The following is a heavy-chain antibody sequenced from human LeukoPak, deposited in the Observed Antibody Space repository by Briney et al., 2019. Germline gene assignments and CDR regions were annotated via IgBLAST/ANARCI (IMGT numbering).Heavy chain of an antibody. CDR3: ASLEWFGELLDYFDY. D-gene: IGHD3-10*01. CDR1: GFTFSSYW. CDR2: INSDGSST. V-gene: IGHV3-74*01. J-gene: IGHJ4*02. Sequence: GGSLRLSCAASGFTFSSYWMHWARQAPGKGLVWVSRINSDGSSTSYADSVKGRFTISRDNAKNTLYLQMNSLRAEDTAVYYCASLEWFGELLDYFDYWGQGTLVTVSS.